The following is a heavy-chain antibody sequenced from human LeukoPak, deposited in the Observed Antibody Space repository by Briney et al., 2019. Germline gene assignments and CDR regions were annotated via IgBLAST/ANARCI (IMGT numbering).Heavy chain of an antibody. V-gene: IGHV3-23*01. Sequence: GGSLRLSCAASGFAVSTSYMTWVRRAPGKELEWVSAISGSGGSTYYADSVKGRFTISRDNSKNTLYLQMNSLRAEDTAVYYCAKTSTLGLYYFDYWGQGTVVTVSS. D-gene: IGHD3-16*01. CDR2: ISGSGGST. CDR3: AKTSTLGLYYFDY. J-gene: IGHJ4*02. CDR1: GFAVSTSY.